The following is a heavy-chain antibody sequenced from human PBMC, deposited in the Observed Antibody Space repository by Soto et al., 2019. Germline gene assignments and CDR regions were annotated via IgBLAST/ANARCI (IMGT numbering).Heavy chain of an antibody. J-gene: IGHJ3*02. Sequence: GSSVKVSCKASGGTFSSYAISWVRQAPGQGLEWMGGIIPIFGTANYAQKFQGRVTITADESTSTAYMELSSLRSEDTAVYYCAMYYYDSSGWASGVEAFDIWGQGTMVTVSS. D-gene: IGHD3-22*01. CDR2: IIPIFGTA. CDR3: AMYYYDSSGWASGVEAFDI. CDR1: GGTFSSYA. V-gene: IGHV1-69*13.